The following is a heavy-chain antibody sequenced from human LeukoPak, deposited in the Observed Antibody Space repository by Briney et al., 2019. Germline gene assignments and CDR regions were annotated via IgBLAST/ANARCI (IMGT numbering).Heavy chain of an antibody. CDR3: AKIATMDSSSWYYYYYYMDV. D-gene: IGHD6-13*01. CDR1: GFTFSSYA. V-gene: IGHV3-23*01. J-gene: IGHJ6*03. Sequence: GGSLRLSCAASGFTFSSYAMSWVRQAPGKGLEWVSAISGSGGSTYYADSVKGRFTISRDNSKNTLYLQMNSLRAEDTAVYYYAKIATMDSSSWYYYYYYMDVWGKGTTVTVSS. CDR2: ISGSGGST.